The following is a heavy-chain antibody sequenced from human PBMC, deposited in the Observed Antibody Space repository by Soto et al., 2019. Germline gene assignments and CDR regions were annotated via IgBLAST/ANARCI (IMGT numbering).Heavy chain of an antibody. Sequence: GASVKVSCKASGYTFTGYYMHWVRQAPGQRLEWMGWINPNSGGTNYAQKFQGWVTMTRDTSISTAYMELSRLRSDDTAVYYCARGIYSSSSRYYYYGMDVWGQGTTVTVSS. CDR1: GYTFTGYY. V-gene: IGHV1-2*04. CDR2: INPNSGGT. J-gene: IGHJ6*02. D-gene: IGHD6-6*01. CDR3: ARGIYSSSSRYYYYGMDV.